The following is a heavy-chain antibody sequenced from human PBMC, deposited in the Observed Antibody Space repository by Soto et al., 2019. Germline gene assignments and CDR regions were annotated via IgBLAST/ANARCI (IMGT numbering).Heavy chain of an antibody. D-gene: IGHD4-4*01. CDR3: AKGMVTTSFDY. J-gene: IGHJ4*02. Sequence: SLRLSCAASGFTFSSYGMHWVRQAPGKGLEWVAVISYDGSNKYYADSVKGRFTISRDNSKNTLYLQMNSLRAEDTAVYYCAKGMVTTSFDYWGQGTLVTVSS. V-gene: IGHV3-30*18. CDR2: ISYDGSNK. CDR1: GFTFSSYG.